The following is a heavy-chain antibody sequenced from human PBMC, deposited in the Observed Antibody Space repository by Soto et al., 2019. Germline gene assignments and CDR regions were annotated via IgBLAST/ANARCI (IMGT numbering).Heavy chain of an antibody. D-gene: IGHD1-1*01. J-gene: IGHJ6*02. V-gene: IGHV4-31*03. CDR3: ARDSGGNSENYYGLDV. Sequence: QVQLQESGPGLVKPSQTLSLSCNVYGVSVSSGDYYWSWIRQHAGGGLEWIGYIDRSGSTYYRPSLRGRVIMSVDTSTNQISLRLPSVTAADTAMYYCARDSGGNSENYYGLDVWGHGTTVTVSS. CDR1: GVSVSSGDYY. CDR2: IDRSGST.